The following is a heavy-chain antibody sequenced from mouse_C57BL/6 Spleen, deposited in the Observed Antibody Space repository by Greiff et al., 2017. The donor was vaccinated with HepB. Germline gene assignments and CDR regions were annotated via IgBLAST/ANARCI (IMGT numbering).Heavy chain of an antibody. CDR1: GYTFTDYY. J-gene: IGHJ2*01. CDR3: ARERRTGGY. CDR2: INPNNGGT. V-gene: IGHV1-26*01. Sequence: EVQLQQSGPELVKPGASVKISCKASGYTFTDYYMNWVKQSHGKSLEWIGDINPNNGGTSYNQKFKGKATLTVDKSSSTAYMELRSLTSEDSAVYYCARERRTGGYWGQGTTLTVSS.